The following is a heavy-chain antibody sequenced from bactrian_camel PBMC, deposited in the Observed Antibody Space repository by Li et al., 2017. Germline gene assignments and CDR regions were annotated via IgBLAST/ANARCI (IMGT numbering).Heavy chain of an antibody. CDR3: AASYSTFCGGFQSLRGGNTY. V-gene: IGHV3S55*01. CDR2: INVNRET. Sequence: HVQLVESGGGSVQAGGSLTLSCATSGYTYASFCEGWFRQAPGKEREGVAAINVNRETAYADSVKGRFTISADGAKNTLNLQMNSLKPEDTAMYYCAASYSTFCGGFQSLRGGNTYWGQGTQVTVS. D-gene: IGHD2*01. CDR1: GYTYASFC. J-gene: IGHJ4*01.